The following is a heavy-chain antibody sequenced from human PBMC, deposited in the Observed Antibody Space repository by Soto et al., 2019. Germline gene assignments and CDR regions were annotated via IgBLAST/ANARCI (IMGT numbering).Heavy chain of an antibody. CDR2: ISGSGGTP. D-gene: IGHD6-13*01. CDR3: AMGLAAAGPLDY. J-gene: IGHJ4*02. Sequence: LRLSCAASGFTFSYSAMSWVRQAPGRGLEWVSTISGSGGTPYYADSVKGRFTISRDNSKNSLYLVLNSLRADDTAIYYCAMGLAAAGPLDYWGQGALVTVSS. V-gene: IGHV3-23*01. CDR1: GFTFSYSA.